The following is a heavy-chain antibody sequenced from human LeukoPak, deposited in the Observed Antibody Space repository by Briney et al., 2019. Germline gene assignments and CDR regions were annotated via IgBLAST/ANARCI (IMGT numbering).Heavy chain of an antibody. D-gene: IGHD1-26*01. J-gene: IGHJ4*02. CDR2: VSGSGDTP. Sequence: PGGSLSLSCAASGFTFSNYVMSWVRQAPGRGLEWVSGVSGSGDTPYYADSVKDRFTVSRDNSKNTVYLQINSLRAEDTAVYYCAGTRWELLYWGQGTLVTVSS. CDR1: GFTFSNYV. CDR3: AGTRWELLY. V-gene: IGHV3-23*01.